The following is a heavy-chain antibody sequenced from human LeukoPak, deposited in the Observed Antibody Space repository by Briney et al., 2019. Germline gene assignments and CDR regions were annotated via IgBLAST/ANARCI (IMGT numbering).Heavy chain of an antibody. CDR1: GFTFANYA. J-gene: IGHJ6*02. D-gene: IGHD1-14*01. Sequence: GGSLRLSCAASGFTFANYAMSWVRQAPGKGLEWVSSVSGSGGSTYYADSVKGRFTISRDNSKNTLYLQMNSLRAEDTAVYYCAKRTTPLALYGMDVWGQGTTVTVSS. CDR2: VSGSGGST. CDR3: AKRTTPLALYGMDV. V-gene: IGHV3-23*01.